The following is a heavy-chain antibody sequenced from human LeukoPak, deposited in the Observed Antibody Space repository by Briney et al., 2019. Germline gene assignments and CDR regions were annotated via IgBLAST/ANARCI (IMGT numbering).Heavy chain of an antibody. Sequence: GGSLRLSCTASGFTFGDYAMTWVRQAPGKGLEWVGFIRSKIYGGTPEYAASVKGRFTISRDDSKGIAYLQMSSLKTEDTAVYYCTRDQTPYYWGQGTLVTVSS. CDR3: TRDQTPYY. J-gene: IGHJ4*02. CDR1: GFTFGDYA. CDR2: IRSKIYGGTP. V-gene: IGHV3-49*04. D-gene: IGHD2-15*01.